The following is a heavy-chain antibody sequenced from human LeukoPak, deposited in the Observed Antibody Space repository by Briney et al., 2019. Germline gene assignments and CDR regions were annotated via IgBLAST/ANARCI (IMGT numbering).Heavy chain of an antibody. J-gene: IGHJ5*02. CDR2: IYYSGST. V-gene: IGHV4-30-4*01. CDR1: GGSISSDDYY. D-gene: IGHD1-7*01. Sequence: KASETLSLTCTVSGGSISSDDYYWSWIRQPPGKGLEWIGYIYYSGSTYYNPSLKSRVTISVDTSKNQFSLKLSSVTAADTAVYYCARGTTDWFDPWGQGTLVTVSS. CDR3: ARGTTDWFDP.